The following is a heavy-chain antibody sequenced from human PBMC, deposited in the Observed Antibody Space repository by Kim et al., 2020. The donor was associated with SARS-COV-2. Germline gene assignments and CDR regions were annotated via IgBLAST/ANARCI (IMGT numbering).Heavy chain of an antibody. CDR2: IYYSGST. D-gene: IGHD5-12*01. V-gene: IGHV4-39*01. J-gene: IGHJ4*02. CDR3: ATLIDYQAVATDY. Sequence: SETLSLTCTVSGGSISSSSYYWGWIRQPPGKGLEWIGSIYYSGSTYYNPSLKSRVTISVDTSKNQFSLKLSSVTAADTAVYYCATLIDYQAVATDYWGQGTLVTVSS. CDR1: GGSISSSSYY.